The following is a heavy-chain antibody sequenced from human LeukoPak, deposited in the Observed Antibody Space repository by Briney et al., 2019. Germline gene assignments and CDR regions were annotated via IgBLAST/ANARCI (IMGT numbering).Heavy chain of an antibody. CDR1: GFTFSSYA. J-gene: IGHJ4*02. Sequence: GGSLRLSCAASGFTFSSYAMSWVRQAPGKGLEWVSAISGSGGSTYYADSVKGRFTISRDNAKNSLYLQMNSLRAEDTAVYYCARGELYCSSTSCYPDYWGQGTLVTVSS. V-gene: IGHV3-23*01. D-gene: IGHD2-2*01. CDR2: ISGSGGST. CDR3: ARGELYCSSTSCYPDY.